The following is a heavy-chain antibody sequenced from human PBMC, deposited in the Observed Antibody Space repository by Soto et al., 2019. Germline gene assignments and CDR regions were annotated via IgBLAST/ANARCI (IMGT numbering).Heavy chain of an antibody. CDR2: LWNDGYTK. D-gene: IGHD3-22*01. CDR1: GFTLSRNG. Sequence: QVQLVQSGGGVVQPGGSLRLSCAASGFTLSRNGMHWVRQAPGKGLEWVAILWNDGYTKYYADSVQGRFAISRDSSKNTLYLQMNSLRVDDTAVYYCARDYGDLGYDSWGQEPWSPSPQ. J-gene: IGHJ5*01. CDR3: ARDYGDLGYDS. V-gene: IGHV3-33*01.